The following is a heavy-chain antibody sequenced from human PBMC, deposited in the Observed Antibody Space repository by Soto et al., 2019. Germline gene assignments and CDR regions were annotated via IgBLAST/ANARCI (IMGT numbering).Heavy chain of an antibody. V-gene: IGHV3-66*01. CDR3: AAYSHKGY. Sequence: PGGSRRLSCAASGFTASNNYMSWVRQAPGKGLEWVSLIYSGGSTYYADSVKGRFTISRDSSKNTLYLQMNSLRAEDTAMYYCAAYSHKGYWGQGTLVTVSS. D-gene: IGHD3-16*01. CDR2: IYSGGST. J-gene: IGHJ4*02. CDR1: GFTASNNY.